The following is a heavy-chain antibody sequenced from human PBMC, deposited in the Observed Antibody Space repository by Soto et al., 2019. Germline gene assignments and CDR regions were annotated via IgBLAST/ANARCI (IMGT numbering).Heavy chain of an antibody. J-gene: IGHJ4*02. CDR2: IYWDGES. CDR3: AHIYSTVTTTYFDS. V-gene: IGHV2-5*02. D-gene: IGHD4-4*01. CDR1: GFSFTTTGMG. Sequence: SRPTLVNPTETLTLTWTFSGFSFTTTGMGVGWTLHPPGKALEWLAIIYWDGESRYNPLLRRRLTLTEYTSKNQVVLTMTNMDPKDTATYYCAHIYSTVTTTYFDSWGQVSPVTVSS.